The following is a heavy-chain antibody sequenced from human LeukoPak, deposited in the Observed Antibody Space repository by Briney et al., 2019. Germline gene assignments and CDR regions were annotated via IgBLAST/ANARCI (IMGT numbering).Heavy chain of an antibody. V-gene: IGHV3-9*01. CDR2: ISWNSGSI. J-gene: IGHJ4*02. D-gene: IGHD2-15*01. CDR1: GFTFDDYA. Sequence: GGSLRLSCAASGFTFDDYAMHWVRQAPGKGLEWVSGISWNSGSIGYADSVKGRFTISRDNAKNSRYLQMNSLRAEDTAVYYCARGWSADYFDYWGQGILVTVSS. CDR3: ARGWSADYFDY.